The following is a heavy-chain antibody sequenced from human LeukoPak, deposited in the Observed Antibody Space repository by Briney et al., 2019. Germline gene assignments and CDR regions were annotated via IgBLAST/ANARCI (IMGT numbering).Heavy chain of an antibody. CDR1: GFTFNTYS. J-gene: IGHJ4*02. V-gene: IGHV3-48*04. CDR2: INSGGSLI. D-gene: IGHD2-2*02. CDR3: ARDVVPAAIGYYFDY. Sequence: PGGSLRLSCAASGFTFNTYSMMWVRQAPGKGLEWVSYINSGGSLIYYADSVKGRFTISRDNAKNSVYLQMSSLRAEDTAVYYCARDVVPAAIGYYFDYWGQGTLVTVSS.